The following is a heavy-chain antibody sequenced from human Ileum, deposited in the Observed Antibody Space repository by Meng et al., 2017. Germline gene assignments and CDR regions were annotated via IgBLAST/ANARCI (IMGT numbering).Heavy chain of an antibody. CDR3: ARDSSSWYPYYAMDV. D-gene: IGHD6-13*01. Sequence: LRLSCTVSGGSISSGNYYWSWIRQPAGKGLEWIGRIYTSGSTNYNPSLKSRVTISVDTSKNQFSLKLSSVTAADTAVYYCARDSSSWYPYYAMDVWGQGTTVTVSS. CDR1: GGSISSGNYY. CDR2: IYTSGST. V-gene: IGHV4-61*02. J-gene: IGHJ6*02.